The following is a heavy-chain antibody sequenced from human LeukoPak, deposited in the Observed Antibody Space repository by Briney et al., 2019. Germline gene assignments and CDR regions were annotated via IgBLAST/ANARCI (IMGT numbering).Heavy chain of an antibody. D-gene: IGHD2/OR15-2a*01. Sequence: GGSLRLSCAASGLNFRSSWMSWIRQAPGKGLERVANINQDGSEKYYVDSVKGRFTISRDNAKNLLYLQMNSLRVEDTAVYYCARAFYSYFDYWDQGTLVVVST. CDR1: GLNFRSSW. V-gene: IGHV3-7*03. J-gene: IGHJ4*02. CDR3: ARAFYSYFDY. CDR2: INQDGSEK.